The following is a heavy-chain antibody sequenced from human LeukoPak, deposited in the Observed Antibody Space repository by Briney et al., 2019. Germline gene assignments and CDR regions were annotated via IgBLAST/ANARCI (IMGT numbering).Heavy chain of an antibody. V-gene: IGHV4-39*07. J-gene: IGHJ4*02. CDR3: ARDTYSGSSVDY. CDR2: IYYSGST. CDR1: GGSISSSSYY. Sequence: SETLSLTCTVSGGSISSSSYYWGWIRQPPGKGLEWNGSIYYSGSTYYNPSLKSRVTISVDTSKNQFSLKLSSVTAADTAVYYCARDTYSGSSVDYWGQGTLVTVSS. D-gene: IGHD1-26*01.